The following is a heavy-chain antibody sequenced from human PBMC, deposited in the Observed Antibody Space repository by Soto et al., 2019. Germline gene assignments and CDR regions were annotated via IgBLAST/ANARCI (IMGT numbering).Heavy chain of an antibody. CDR2: IIPIFGTA. CDR3: ARERTGIRLWSGLYYYGMDV. Sequence: QVQLVQSGAEVKKPGSSVKVSCKASGGTFSSYAISWVRQAPGQGLEWMGGIIPIFGTANYAQKVQGRVTITADESTSTADMELSSLRSEDTAVYYCARERTGIRLWSGLYYYGMDVWGQGTTVTVSS. CDR1: GGTFSSYA. V-gene: IGHV1-69*01. D-gene: IGHD5-18*01. J-gene: IGHJ6*02.